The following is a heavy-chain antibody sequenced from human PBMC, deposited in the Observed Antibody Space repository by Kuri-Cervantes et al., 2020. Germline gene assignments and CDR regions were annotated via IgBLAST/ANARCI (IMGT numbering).Heavy chain of an antibody. Sequence: ASVKVSCKASGYTFTSYGISWVRQAPGQGLEWMGWISAYNGYTNYAQKLQGRVTMTTDTSTSTAYMELRSLRSDDTAVYYCARVFQQLVTNYYYYGMDVWGQGTTVTVSS. D-gene: IGHD6-13*01. CDR2: ISAYNGYT. J-gene: IGHJ6*02. CDR1: GYTFTSYG. CDR3: ARVFQQLVTNYYYYGMDV. V-gene: IGHV1-18*01.